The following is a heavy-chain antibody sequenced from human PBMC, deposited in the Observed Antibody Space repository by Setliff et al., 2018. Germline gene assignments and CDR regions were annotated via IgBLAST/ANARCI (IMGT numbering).Heavy chain of an antibody. D-gene: IGHD3-10*01. V-gene: IGHV4-61*09. CDR2: VHPDGST. Sequence: SETLSLTCTVSGGSLSAGYYWSWIRQPAGKGLEWIGHVHPDGSTNYNPSLYSRVVISVDTSKNQFSLKLTSVTAADTAVYYCVRALLWSGEGRFDPWGQGTLVTVSS. CDR1: GGSLSAGYY. J-gene: IGHJ5*02. CDR3: VRALLWSGEGRFDP.